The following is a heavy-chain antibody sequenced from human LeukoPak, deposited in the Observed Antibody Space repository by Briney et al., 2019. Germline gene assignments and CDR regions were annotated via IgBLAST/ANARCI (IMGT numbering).Heavy chain of an antibody. CDR1: GFTFSSSW. J-gene: IGHJ4*02. V-gene: IGHV3-7*01. CDR2: MNQDGSRK. CDR3: TRDSQGSGTYSTDH. Sequence: PGGSLRLSCVASGFTFSSSWMSRVRQGPGKGPEWVANMNQDGSRKYYVDSVKGRFTISRDNAKNSLFLQMNGLRDEDTAVYYCTRDSQGSGTYSTDHWGQGTLVTVSS. D-gene: IGHD3-10*01.